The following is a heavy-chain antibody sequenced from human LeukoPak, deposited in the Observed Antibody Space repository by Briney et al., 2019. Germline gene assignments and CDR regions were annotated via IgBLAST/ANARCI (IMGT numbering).Heavy chain of an antibody. V-gene: IGHV3-7*01. CDR3: ARGRYHHDSSGYSSFYH. CDR1: GFTVSSNY. CDR2: IKQDASEK. J-gene: IGHJ4*02. Sequence: PGGSLRLFCAASGFTVSSNYMSWVRQAPGKGLEWVANIKQDASEKYYADSVKVRFTISRDNAQNSLYLQMSSLRAEDTAVYYCARGRYHHDSSGYSSFYHWGQGTLVTVSS. D-gene: IGHD3-22*01.